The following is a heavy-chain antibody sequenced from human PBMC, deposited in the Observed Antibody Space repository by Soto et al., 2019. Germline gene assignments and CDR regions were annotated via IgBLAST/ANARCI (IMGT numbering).Heavy chain of an antibody. J-gene: IGHJ6*02. D-gene: IGHD3-22*01. Sequence: ASVKVSCKASSYTFISYGIRWVRRAPGQGLEWMGWISAANGNTNYSQNLQGRVTMTTDTSTSTAYMELRGLRSDDTAVYYCACLRYRRYDWSAYGMDVWGQGTPVTVSS. V-gene: IGHV1-18*04. CDR1: SYTFISYG. CDR3: ACLRYRRYDWSAYGMDV. CDR2: ISAANGNT.